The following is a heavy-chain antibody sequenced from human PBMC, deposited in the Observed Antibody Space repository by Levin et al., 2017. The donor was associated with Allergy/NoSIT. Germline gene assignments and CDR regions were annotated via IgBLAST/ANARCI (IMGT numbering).Heavy chain of an antibody. CDR3: ARAMEQVVFGSFVWFDP. J-gene: IGHJ5*02. D-gene: IGHD6-6*01. CDR2: MNPNSGDT. Sequence: GASVKVSCKASGYSFTSYDINWVRQATGQGLEWMGWMNPNSGDTGYAQKFQGRVTMTRNTSISTAYMEMSSLRSEDTAVYYCARAMEQVVFGSFVWFDPWGQGTLVTVSS. CDR1: GYSFTSYD. V-gene: IGHV1-8*02.